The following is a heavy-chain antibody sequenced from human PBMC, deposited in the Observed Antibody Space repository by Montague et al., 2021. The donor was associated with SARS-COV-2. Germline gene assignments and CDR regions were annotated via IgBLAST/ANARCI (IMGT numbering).Heavy chain of an antibody. D-gene: IGHD3-10*01. CDR2: INHSGST. J-gene: IGHJ4*02. Sequence: SETLSLTCAVYGGPFSGYYWNWIRQPPGKGLEWIGEINHSGSTNYNPSLKSRVTMSVDTPKNQFSLKLSSVTAADTAVYYCARGARQGYGFRLGSFDYWGQGTLVTVSS. V-gene: IGHV4-34*01. CDR1: GGPFSGYY. CDR3: ARGARQGYGFRLGSFDY.